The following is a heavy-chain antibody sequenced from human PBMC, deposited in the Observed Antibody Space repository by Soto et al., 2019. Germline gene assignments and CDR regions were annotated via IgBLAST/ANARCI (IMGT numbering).Heavy chain of an antibody. J-gene: IGHJ4*02. CDR1: GFTFSSYG. V-gene: IGHV3-33*01. CDR3: ERDWDVGYNWNYHFDY. Sequence: QVQLVESGGGVVQPGRSLRLSCAASGFTFSSYGMHWVRQAPGKGLEWVAVIWYDGSNKYYADSVKGRFTISRDNSKNTLYREMNSLRAEDTAVYYCERDWDVGYNWNYHFDYWGQGTLVTVSS. D-gene: IGHD1-7*01. CDR2: IWYDGSNK.